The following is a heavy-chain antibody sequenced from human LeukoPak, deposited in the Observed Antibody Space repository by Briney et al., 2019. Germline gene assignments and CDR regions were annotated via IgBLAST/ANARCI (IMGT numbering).Heavy chain of an antibody. CDR2: LSGIGGST. Sequence: GGSLRLSCAASGFTFSSYAMSWVRQAPGKGLEWVSTLSGIGGSTYYADSVKGRVTISRDNSKNTLYLQMNSLRAEDTAVYHCAKGSYYYDSADYFDYWGQGTLVTVSS. D-gene: IGHD3-22*01. CDR3: AKGSYYYDSADYFDY. J-gene: IGHJ4*02. V-gene: IGHV3-23*01. CDR1: GFTFSSYA.